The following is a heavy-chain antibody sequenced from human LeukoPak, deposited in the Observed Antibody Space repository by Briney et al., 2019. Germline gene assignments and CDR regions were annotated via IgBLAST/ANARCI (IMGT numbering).Heavy chain of an antibody. Sequence: AGGSLRLSCAVSGFKFSSYWMNWVRQVPGKGLMWVAHINTNGDSANYADSVKGRFTISRDNAKNTLYLQMNSLRAEDTAVYYCARGAYDFWSGYSVLLNFDYWGQGTLVTVSS. V-gene: IGHV3-74*01. CDR2: INTNGDSA. CDR1: GFKFSSYW. J-gene: IGHJ4*02. CDR3: ARGAYDFWSGYSVLLNFDY. D-gene: IGHD3-3*01.